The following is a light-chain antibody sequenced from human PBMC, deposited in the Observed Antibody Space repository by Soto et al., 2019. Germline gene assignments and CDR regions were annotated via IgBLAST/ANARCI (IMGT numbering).Light chain of an antibody. Sequence: EVVLTQSPGTLSLSPGERATVSCRASQSVSNSYLAWYQQKPGQAPRLLIYGASIRATGIPDRFSGSGSGTDFTLTISRLEPEDFAVYYCQQYCSSRMYTFGQGTKLEIK. CDR3: QQYCSSRMYT. V-gene: IGKV3-20*01. CDR2: GAS. J-gene: IGKJ2*01. CDR1: QSVSNSY.